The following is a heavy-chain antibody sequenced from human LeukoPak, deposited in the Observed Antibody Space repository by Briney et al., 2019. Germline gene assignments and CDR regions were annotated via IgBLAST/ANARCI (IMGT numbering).Heavy chain of an antibody. CDR1: GFTFSSYW. D-gene: IGHD5-18*01. CDR3: ARAKYSYGSVDY. V-gene: IGHV3-74*01. J-gene: IGHJ4*02. Sequence: PGRSLRLSCAVSGFTFSSYWMHWVRQAPGKGLVWVSRINSEGSSTSYADSVKGRFTISRDNAKNTLYLQMNSLRAEDTAVYYCARAKYSYGSVDYWGQGTLVTVSS. CDR2: INSEGSST.